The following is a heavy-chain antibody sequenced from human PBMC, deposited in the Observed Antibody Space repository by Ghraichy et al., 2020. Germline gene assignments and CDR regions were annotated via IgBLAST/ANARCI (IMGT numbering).Heavy chain of an antibody. V-gene: IGHV4-59*01. Sequence: TLSLTCTVSNGSINDYYWSWIRQPPGKGLEWIGYIYYRGATKYSPSLMSRVAMSVDTSKSQFSLKLTSVTAADTAVYYCARTNLRYSNGNAYSWFDPWGPGILVTVSS. CDR2: IYYRGAT. CDR3: ARTNLRYSNGNAYSWFDP. CDR1: NGSINDYY. D-gene: IGHD3-16*01. J-gene: IGHJ5*02.